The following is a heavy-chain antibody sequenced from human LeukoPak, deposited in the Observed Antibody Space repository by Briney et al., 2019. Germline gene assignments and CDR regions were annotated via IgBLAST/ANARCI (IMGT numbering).Heavy chain of an antibody. J-gene: IGHJ6*04. CDR1: GGSISSGGYY. Sequence: PSQTLSLTCTVSGGSISSGGYYWSWIRLPPGKGLEWIGYIYHSGSTNYNPSLKSRVTMSVDTSKNQFSLKLSSVTAADTAVYYCARGEPAAILMDVWGKGTTVTVSS. V-gene: IGHV4-30-2*01. CDR3: ARGEPAAILMDV. CDR2: IYHSGST. D-gene: IGHD2-2*01.